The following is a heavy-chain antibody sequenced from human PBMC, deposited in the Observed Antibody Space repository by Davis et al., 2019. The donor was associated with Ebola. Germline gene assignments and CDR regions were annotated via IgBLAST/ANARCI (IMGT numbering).Heavy chain of an antibody. J-gene: IGHJ4*02. CDR1: GFTFSSYG. Sequence: GESLKISCAASGFTFSSYGMHWVRQAPGKGLEWVAVIWYDGSNKYYADSVKGRFTISRDNSKNTLYLQMNSLRAEDTAVYYCARDRYNWNDNYFDYWGQGTLVTVSS. CDR2: IWYDGSNK. CDR3: ARDRYNWNDNYFDY. V-gene: IGHV3-33*08. D-gene: IGHD1-1*01.